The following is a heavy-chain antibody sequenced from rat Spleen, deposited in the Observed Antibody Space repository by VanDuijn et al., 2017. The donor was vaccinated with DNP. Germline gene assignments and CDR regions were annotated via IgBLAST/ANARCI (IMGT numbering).Heavy chain of an antibody. Sequence: EMQLQESGPGLVKPSQSLALTCSVTEYSITSSYRWNWIRKFPGNKLEWMGYINSAGSTNYNPSLKSRISITRDTSKNQFFLQVNSVTTEDTATYHCARHGLQWDWFAHWGQGTLVTVSS. CDR2: INSAGST. V-gene: IGHV3-3*01. D-gene: IGHD1-1*01. CDR3: ARHGLQWDWFAH. CDR1: EYSITSSYR. J-gene: IGHJ3*01.